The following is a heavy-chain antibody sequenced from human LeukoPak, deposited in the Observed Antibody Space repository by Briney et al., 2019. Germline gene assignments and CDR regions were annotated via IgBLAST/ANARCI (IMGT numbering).Heavy chain of an antibody. D-gene: IGHD3-10*02. CDR3: AELGITMIGGV. CDR2: LNQYGNDK. V-gene: IGHV3-7*01. CDR1: GFTFSNYW. J-gene: IGHJ6*04. Sequence: GGSLRLSCEASGFTFSNYWMTWVRQAPGKGLEWVANLNQYGNDKYYDDSVKGRFTIYRDNARNSVYLQMNSLRAEDTAVYYCAELGITMIGGVWGKGTTVTISS.